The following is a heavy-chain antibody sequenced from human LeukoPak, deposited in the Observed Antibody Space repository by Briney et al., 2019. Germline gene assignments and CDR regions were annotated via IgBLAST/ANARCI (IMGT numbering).Heavy chain of an antibody. CDR1: GYTFTGYY. Sequence: GASVKVSCKTSGYTFTGYYIHWVRQAPGQGLEWMGWINPYSGDTNYAQKFQGRVSMTGDTSISTAYMELSRLGSDDTAVYYCARTLVVINDAFDIWGQGTMVTVSS. CDR3: ARTLVVINDAFDI. D-gene: IGHD3-22*01. V-gene: IGHV1-2*02. J-gene: IGHJ3*02. CDR2: INPYSGDT.